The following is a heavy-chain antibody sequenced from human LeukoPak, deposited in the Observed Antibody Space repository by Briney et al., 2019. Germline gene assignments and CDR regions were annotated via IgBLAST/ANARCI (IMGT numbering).Heavy chain of an antibody. D-gene: IGHD1-20*01. Sequence: SETLSLTCTVSGGSISSYYWSWIRQPAGKGLEWIGRIYTSGSTNYNPSLKSRVTMSVDTSKNQFSLKLSSVTAADTAVYYCARVVVGITGTPYYFDYWGQGTLVTVSS. CDR2: IYTSGST. CDR3: ARVVVGITGTPYYFDY. J-gene: IGHJ4*02. CDR1: GGSISSYY. V-gene: IGHV4-4*07.